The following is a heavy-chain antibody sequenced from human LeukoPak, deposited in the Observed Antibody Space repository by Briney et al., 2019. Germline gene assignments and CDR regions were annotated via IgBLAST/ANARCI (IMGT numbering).Heavy chain of an antibody. Sequence: GGSLRLSCAASGFTFSSYGMHWVRQAPGKGLEWVAVISYDGSNKYYADSVKGRFTISRDNSKNTLYLQKNSLRAEDTAVYYCAKVRDYYDSRWSAFDIWGQGTMVTVSS. CDR3: AKVRDYYDSRWSAFDI. CDR2: ISYDGSNK. J-gene: IGHJ3*02. V-gene: IGHV3-30*18. D-gene: IGHD3-22*01. CDR1: GFTFSSYG.